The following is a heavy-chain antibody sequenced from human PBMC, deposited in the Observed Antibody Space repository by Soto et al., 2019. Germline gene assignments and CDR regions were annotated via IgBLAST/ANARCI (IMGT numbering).Heavy chain of an antibody. Sequence: GGSLRLSCAASGFTVSSNYMSWVHQAPGKGLEWVSVIYSGGSTYYADSVKGRFTISRHNSKNTLYLQMNSLRAEDTAVYYCARDTGYSSGWYSWFDPWGQGTLVTVSS. CDR2: IYSGGST. D-gene: IGHD6-19*01. J-gene: IGHJ5*02. CDR3: ARDTGYSSGWYSWFDP. V-gene: IGHV3-53*04. CDR1: GFTVSSNY.